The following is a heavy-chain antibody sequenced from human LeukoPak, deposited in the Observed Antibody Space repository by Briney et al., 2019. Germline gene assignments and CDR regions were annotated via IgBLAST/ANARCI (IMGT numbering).Heavy chain of an antibody. Sequence: PGGSLRLSCAASGFTFSSSDMHWVRQAPGKGLEWVAVISYDATNKYYADSVKGRFTLSRDNSKNTLYLQMDSLRAEDTAVYYCARVWGVTKFGIDYWGQGTLVTVSS. CDR3: ARVWGVTKFGIDY. CDR1: GFTFSSSD. D-gene: IGHD3-10*02. J-gene: IGHJ4*02. CDR2: ISYDATNK. V-gene: IGHV3-30*03.